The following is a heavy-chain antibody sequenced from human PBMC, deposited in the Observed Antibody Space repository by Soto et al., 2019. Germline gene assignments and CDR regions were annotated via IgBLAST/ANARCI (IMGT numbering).Heavy chain of an antibody. V-gene: IGHV3-23*01. D-gene: IGHD1-20*01. Sequence: GGSLRLSCAASGFTFSSYAMSWVRQAPGKGLEWVSAISGSGGSTYYADSVKGRFTISRDNSKNTLYLQMNSLRAEDTAVYYCTTDSYNNMPIVRFDYWGHGTLVTVSS. CDR3: TTDSYNNMPIVRFDY. J-gene: IGHJ4*01. CDR2: ISGSGGST. CDR1: GFTFSSYA.